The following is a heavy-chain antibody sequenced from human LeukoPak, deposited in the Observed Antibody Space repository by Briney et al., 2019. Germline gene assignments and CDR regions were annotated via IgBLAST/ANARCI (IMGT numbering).Heavy chain of an antibody. CDR3: AKDLSEDYYDSSGNYYYYSMDV. D-gene: IGHD3-22*01. Sequence: GGSLRLSCAASGFTFDDYAMHWVRQAPGKGLEWVSGISWNSGSIGYADSVKGRFTISRDNAKNSLYLQMNSLRAEDTALYYCAKDLSEDYYDSSGNYYYYSMDVWGQGTTVTVSS. J-gene: IGHJ6*02. V-gene: IGHV3-9*01. CDR2: ISWNSGSI. CDR1: GFTFDDYA.